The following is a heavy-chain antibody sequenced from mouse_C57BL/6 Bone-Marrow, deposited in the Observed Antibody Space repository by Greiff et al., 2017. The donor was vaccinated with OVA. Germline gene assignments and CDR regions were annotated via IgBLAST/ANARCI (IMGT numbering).Heavy chain of an antibody. CDR2: IWSGGST. J-gene: IGHJ2*01. V-gene: IGHV2-4*01. D-gene: IGHD2-5*01. CDR3: ANYSNYPYYFDY. CDR1: GFSLTSYG. Sequence: VQLQQSGPGLVQPSQSLSITCTVSGFSLTSYGVHWVRQPPGKGLEWLGVIWSGGSTDYNAAFISRLSISKDNSKSQVFFKMNSLQADDTAIYYCANYSNYPYYFDYWGQGTTLTVSS.